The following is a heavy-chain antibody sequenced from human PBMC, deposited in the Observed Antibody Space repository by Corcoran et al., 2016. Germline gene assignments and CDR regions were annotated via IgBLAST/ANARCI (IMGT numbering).Heavy chain of an antibody. CDR2: IWYDGSNK. V-gene: IGHV3-33*01. D-gene: IGHD2-15*01. CDR1: GFTFSSYG. CDR3: ARGEVVAATQYYYYGMDV. J-gene: IGHJ6*02. Sequence: QVQLVESGGGVVQPGRSLRLSCAASGFTFSSYGMHWVRQAPGKGLEWVAVIWYDGSNKYYADSVKGRFTISRDNSKNTLYLQMNSLRAEETAVYYCARGEVVAATQYYYYGMDVWGQGTTVTVSS.